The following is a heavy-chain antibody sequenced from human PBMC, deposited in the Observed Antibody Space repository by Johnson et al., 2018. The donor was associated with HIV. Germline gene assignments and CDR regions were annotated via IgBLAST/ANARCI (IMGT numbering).Heavy chain of an antibody. CDR1: GFTVSNNY. D-gene: IGHD5-18*01. CDR3: ARDPRGEAMALDAFDI. J-gene: IGHJ3*02. CDR2: IYSGGST. V-gene: IGHV3-66*01. Sequence: VQLVESGGGVVQPGESLRLSCAASGFTVSNNYMHWVRQAPGKGLEWVSVIYSGGSTYYADSVKGRFTISRDNSKNTLDFQMNSLRAEDTAVYYCARDPRGEAMALDAFDIWGQGTMVTVSS.